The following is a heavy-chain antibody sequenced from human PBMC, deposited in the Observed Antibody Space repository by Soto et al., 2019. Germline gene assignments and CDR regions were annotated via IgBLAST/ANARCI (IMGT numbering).Heavy chain of an antibody. D-gene: IGHD3-3*01. J-gene: IGHJ6*02. V-gene: IGHV3-23*01. CDR1: GFTFSSYA. CDR2: ISGSGGST. CDR3: AKDRKYYDFWSGYHTNFYGMDV. Sequence: GGSLRLSCAASGFTFSSYAMSWVRQAPGKGLEWVSAISGSGGSTYYADSVKGRSTISRDNSKNTLYLQMNSLRAEDTAVYYCAKDRKYYDFWSGYHTNFYGMDVWGQGTTVTVSS.